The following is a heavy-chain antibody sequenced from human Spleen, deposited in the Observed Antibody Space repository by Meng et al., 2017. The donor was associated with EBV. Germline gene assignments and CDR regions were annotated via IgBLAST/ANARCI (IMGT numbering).Heavy chain of an antibody. Sequence: VHLQASGPGLGKPSETLSLSCTGAGGSVISGSYYWSWIRQPPGKGLEWIGYIYYSGSTNYNPSLKSRVAISVDTSKNQFSLRLSSVTAADTAVYYCARVRLYYDSSGPIDYWGQGTLVTVSS. CDR1: GGSVISGSYY. J-gene: IGHJ4*02. CDR3: ARVRLYYDSSGPIDY. D-gene: IGHD3-22*01. CDR2: IYYSGST. V-gene: IGHV4-61*01.